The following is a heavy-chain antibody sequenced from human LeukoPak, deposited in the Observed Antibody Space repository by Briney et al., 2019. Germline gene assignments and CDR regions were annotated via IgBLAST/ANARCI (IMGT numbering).Heavy chain of an antibody. CDR1: GYIFTNYG. Sequence: ASVKVSCKASGYIFTNYGISWVRQAPGQGLEWMGWISVYNGDTNYAQKLQGRVTMTTDTSTSTAYMEVRRLRSDDTAVYFCARVEGPSIFGVIDYWGQGTLVTVSS. CDR2: ISVYNGDT. V-gene: IGHV1-18*01. D-gene: IGHD3-3*01. CDR3: ARVEGPSIFGVIDY. J-gene: IGHJ4*02.